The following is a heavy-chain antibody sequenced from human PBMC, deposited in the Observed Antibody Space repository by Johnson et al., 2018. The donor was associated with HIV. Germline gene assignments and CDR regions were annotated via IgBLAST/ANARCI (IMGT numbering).Heavy chain of an antibody. Sequence: VQLVESGGGVVQPGGSLRLSCAASGFTVSSYYMSWVRQAPGKGLDWVSVIYSGASTYYADSVKGRFTISRDKSKNTMYLQMNSLRDEDTAVYHCAKERLLHDAFDFWGQGTMVTVSS. CDR1: GFTVSSYY. D-gene: IGHD5-18*01. CDR3: AKERLLHDAFDF. J-gene: IGHJ3*01. V-gene: IGHV3-66*02. CDR2: IYSGAST.